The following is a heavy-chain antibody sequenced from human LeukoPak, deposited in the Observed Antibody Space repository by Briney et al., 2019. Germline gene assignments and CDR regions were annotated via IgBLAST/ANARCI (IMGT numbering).Heavy chain of an antibody. J-gene: IGHJ4*02. Sequence: ETLSLTCAVYGGSFSGYYWSWIRQPPGKGLECIGEINHSGSTNYNPSLKSRVTISVDTSKNQFSLKLSSVTAADTAVYCCARTFNDVLRFRPFMDPYDYWGQGTLVTVSS. V-gene: IGHV4-34*01. CDR1: GGSFSGYY. CDR2: INHSGST. D-gene: IGHD3-3*01. CDR3: ARTFNDVLRFRPFMDPYDY.